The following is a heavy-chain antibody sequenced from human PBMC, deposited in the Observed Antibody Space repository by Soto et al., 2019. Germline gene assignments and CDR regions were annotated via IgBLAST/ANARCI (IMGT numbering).Heavy chain of an antibody. D-gene: IGHD4-4*01. J-gene: IGHJ5*02. Sequence: QVQLQESGPGLVKPSQTLSLTCTVSGGSIRSDGYYWSWIRQYPGKGLEWIGYIYYTGRTYYNPSLKSRVTISVDTSKNPFSLKLSSVTAADTAVYYCARVDHTVTSQPTSWFDPWGQGTLVTVSS. CDR3: ARVDHTVTSQPTSWFDP. V-gene: IGHV4-31*03. CDR1: GGSIRSDGYY. CDR2: IYYTGRT.